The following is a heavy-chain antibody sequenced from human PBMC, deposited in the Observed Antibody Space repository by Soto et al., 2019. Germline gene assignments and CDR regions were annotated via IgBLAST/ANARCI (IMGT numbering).Heavy chain of an antibody. Sequence: GGSLRLSCIASGFTFSSYSMNWVRQAPGKGLEWVSYISSSSSTIYYADSVKGRFTISRDNSKNTLYLQMNSLRAEDTAVYYCARERYSSSPHYYYYGMDVWGQGTTVTVSS. D-gene: IGHD6-6*01. CDR2: ISSSSSTI. V-gene: IGHV3-48*01. J-gene: IGHJ6*02. CDR1: GFTFSSYS. CDR3: ARERYSSSPHYYYYGMDV.